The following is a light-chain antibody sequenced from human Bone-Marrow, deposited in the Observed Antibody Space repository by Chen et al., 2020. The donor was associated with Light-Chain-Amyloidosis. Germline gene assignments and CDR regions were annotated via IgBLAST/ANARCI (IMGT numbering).Light chain of an antibody. CDR2: RDT. CDR1: DLSTKY. CDR3: QSADSSGTYEVI. V-gene: IGLV3-25*03. Sequence: SYELTQPPSVSVSPGQTARITCDGDDLSTKYAYWYQQKPGQAPVLVIHRDTERPSGISERFSGSSSGTTATLTISGVQAEDEADYHCQSADSSGTYEVIFGGGTKLTVL. J-gene: IGLJ2*01.